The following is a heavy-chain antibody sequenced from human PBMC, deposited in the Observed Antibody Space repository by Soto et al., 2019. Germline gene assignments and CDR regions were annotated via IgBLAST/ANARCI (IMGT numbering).Heavy chain of an antibody. D-gene: IGHD6-13*01. V-gene: IGHV4-4*07. CDR2: IYTSENT. CDR1: GGSISSDY. Sequence: SETLSLTCTVSGGSISSDYWSRIRQPAGKGLEWIGRIYTSENTHYNPSLRSRVSMSLDTSKNQLSLNLSSVTAADTAVYYCARGVGRSSWTSFDSWGQGTLVTVSS. CDR3: ARGVGRSSWTSFDS. J-gene: IGHJ4*02.